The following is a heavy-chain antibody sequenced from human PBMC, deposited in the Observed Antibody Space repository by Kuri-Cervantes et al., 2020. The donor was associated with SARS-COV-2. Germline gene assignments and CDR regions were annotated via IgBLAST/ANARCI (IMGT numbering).Heavy chain of an antibody. CDR2: FDPEDGET. V-gene: IGHV1-24*01. D-gene: IGHD2-21*01. CDR3: YCAPKEGFDS. Sequence: ASVKVSCKVSGYTLTELSMHWVRQAPGKGLEWMGGFDPEDGETIYAPILQGRVTMTTDTSTSTAYMELSSLRSEDTAIYYCYCAPKEGFDSWGQGTLVTVCS. J-gene: IGHJ4*02. CDR1: GYTLTELS.